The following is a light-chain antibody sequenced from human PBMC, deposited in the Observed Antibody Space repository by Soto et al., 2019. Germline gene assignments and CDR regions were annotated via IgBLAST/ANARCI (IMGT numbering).Light chain of an antibody. J-gene: IGKJ1*01. CDR2: AAS. CDR3: QQYYSYPRT. V-gene: IGKV1-8*01. Sequence: AIRMTESPSSFSASTGDRVTITCGASQGISSYLAWYQQKPGKAPKLLIYAASTLQSGVPSRFSGSGSGTDFTLTISCLQSEDFATYYCQQYYSYPRTFGQGTKVDI. CDR1: QGISSY.